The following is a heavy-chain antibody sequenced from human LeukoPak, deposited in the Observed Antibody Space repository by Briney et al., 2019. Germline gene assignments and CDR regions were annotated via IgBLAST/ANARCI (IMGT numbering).Heavy chain of an antibody. D-gene: IGHD3-10*01. J-gene: IGHJ4*02. CDR2: IKHDGSDK. Sequence: GGSLRLSCAASGFTFSSYWMSWVRQAPGKGLEWVANIKHDGSDKYYVDPVKGRFTISRGNAKNSLYLQMNSLRAEDTAMYYCARDLWFGEFPYYFDQWGQGTLVTVSS. CDR1: GFTFSSYW. V-gene: IGHV3-7*01. CDR3: ARDLWFGEFPYYFDQ.